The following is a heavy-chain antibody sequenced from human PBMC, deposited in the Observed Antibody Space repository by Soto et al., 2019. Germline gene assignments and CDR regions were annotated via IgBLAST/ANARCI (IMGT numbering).Heavy chain of an antibody. CDR3: ARDSFYDSDAFDI. Sequence: PVGSLRLSCAASGFTFISYSMNCVLQSPGKGLEWVSSISSSSSYIYYADSVKGRFTISRDNAKNSLYLQMNSLRAEDTAVYYCARDSFYDSDAFDIWGQGTMVTVSS. CDR2: ISSSSSYI. J-gene: IGHJ3*02. D-gene: IGHD3-22*01. CDR1: GFTFISYS. V-gene: IGHV3-21*01.